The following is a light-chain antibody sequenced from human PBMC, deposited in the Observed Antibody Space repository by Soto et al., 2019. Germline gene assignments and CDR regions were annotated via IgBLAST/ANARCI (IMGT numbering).Light chain of an antibody. CDR3: SSYAGSNTVV. CDR2: EVS. J-gene: IGLJ2*01. Sequence: QSVLTQPPSASGSPGQSVTISCTGTSSDVGGYNYVSWYQQQSGKAPKLMIYEVSKRPSGVPDRFSGSKSGSTASLTVSGLQAEDEADYYCSSYAGSNTVVFGGGTKLTVL. CDR1: SSDVGGYNY. V-gene: IGLV2-8*01.